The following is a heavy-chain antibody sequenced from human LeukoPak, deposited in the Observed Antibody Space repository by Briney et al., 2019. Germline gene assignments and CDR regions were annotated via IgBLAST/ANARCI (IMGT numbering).Heavy chain of an antibody. V-gene: IGHV4-34*01. J-gene: IGHJ6*03. Sequence: SETLSLTCAVYGGSFSGYYWSWIRQPPGKGLEWIGEINHSGSTNYNPSLKSRVTISVDTSKNQFSLKLSSVTAADTAVYYCARIAGTIFGVVMGPRYMDVWGKGTTVTVSS. D-gene: IGHD3-3*01. CDR3: ARIAGTIFGVVMGPRYMDV. CDR2: INHSGST. CDR1: GGSFSGYY.